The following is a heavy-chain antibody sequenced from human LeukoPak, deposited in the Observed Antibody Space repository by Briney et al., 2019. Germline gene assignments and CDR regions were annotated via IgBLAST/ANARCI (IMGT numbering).Heavy chain of an antibody. CDR2: IYSGGST. Sequence: GGSLRLSCAASGFTVSSNYMSWVRQAPGKGLEWVSVIYSGGSTYYADSVKGRFTISRDNAKNSLYLQMNSLRAEDTAVYYCARLYYYDSSGYPVFDYWGQGTLVTVSS. J-gene: IGHJ4*02. V-gene: IGHV3-53*01. CDR1: GFTVSSNY. D-gene: IGHD3-22*01. CDR3: ARLYYYDSSGYPVFDY.